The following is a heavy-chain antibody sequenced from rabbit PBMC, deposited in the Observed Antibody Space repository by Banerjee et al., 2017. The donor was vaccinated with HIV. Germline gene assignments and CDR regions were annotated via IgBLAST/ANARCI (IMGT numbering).Heavy chain of an antibody. CDR3: ARYAAYGAAYFDL. Sequence: QSLEESGGDLVKPGASLTLTCTASGFSFSGDYYMCWVRQAPGKGLEWIACIYVGGSDEIVYATWAKGRFTISKTSSTTVTLQVTSLTAADTATYFCARYAAYGAAYFDLWGPGTLVTVS. CDR1: GFSFSGDYY. D-gene: IGHD6-1*01. CDR2: IYVGGSDEI. V-gene: IGHV1S40*01. J-gene: IGHJ4*01.